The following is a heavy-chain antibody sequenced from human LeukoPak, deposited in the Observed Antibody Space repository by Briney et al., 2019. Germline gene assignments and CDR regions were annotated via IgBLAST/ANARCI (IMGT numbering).Heavy chain of an antibody. D-gene: IGHD6-13*01. CDR2: ISSSSSSYI. J-gene: IGHJ6*02. CDR1: GFTFSSYS. V-gene: IGHV3-21*01. Sequence: PGGSLRLSCAASGFTFSSYSMNWVRQAPGKGLEWVSSISSSSSSYIYYADSVKGRFTISRDNAKNSLYLQMNSLRAEDTAVYYCARDSSSSFQGYYYGMDVWGQGTMVTVSS. CDR3: ARDSSSSFQGYYYGMDV.